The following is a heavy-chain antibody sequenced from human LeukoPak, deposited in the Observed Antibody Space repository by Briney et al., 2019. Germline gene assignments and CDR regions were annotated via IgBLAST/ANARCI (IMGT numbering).Heavy chain of an antibody. CDR3: ARALRYDDSSGYYAY. CDR2: INPKSGVT. J-gene: IGHJ4*01. CDR1: GYTFTGHY. Sequence: ASVTVSCMASGYTFTGHYLHWVRQGPGQGPEWMGWINPKSGVTNYAQTFQGRVTMTRDTSISIVYMELSRLTLDDTAVYYCARALRYDDSSGYYAYWGQGTLVTVSS. V-gene: IGHV1-2*02. D-gene: IGHD3-22*01.